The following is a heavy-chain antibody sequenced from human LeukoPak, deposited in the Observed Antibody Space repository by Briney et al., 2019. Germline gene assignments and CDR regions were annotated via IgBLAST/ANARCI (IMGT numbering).Heavy chain of an antibody. CDR3: ARHSRQKIAAAPWPGSYFDY. J-gene: IGHJ4*02. CDR2: IYTSGST. Sequence: SSQTLSLTCTVSGGSISSYYWSWIRQPPGKGLEWIGYIYTSGSTNYNPSLKSRVTISVDTSKNQFSLKLSSVTAADTAVYYCARHSRQKIAAAPWPGSYFDYWGQGTLVTVSS. D-gene: IGHD6-13*01. V-gene: IGHV4-4*09. CDR1: GGSISSYY.